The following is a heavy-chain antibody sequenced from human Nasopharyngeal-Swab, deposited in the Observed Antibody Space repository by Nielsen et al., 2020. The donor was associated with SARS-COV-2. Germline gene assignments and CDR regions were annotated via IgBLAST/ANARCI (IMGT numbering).Heavy chain of an antibody. Sequence: WIRQPPGKGLEWIGSIYYSGSTYYNPSLKSRVTISVDTSKNQFSLKLSSVTAADTAVYYCARAPRDHYYYGMDVWGQGTTVTVSS. V-gene: IGHV4-39*07. CDR2: IYYSGST. D-gene: IGHD5-24*01. J-gene: IGHJ6*02. CDR3: ARAPRDHYYYGMDV.